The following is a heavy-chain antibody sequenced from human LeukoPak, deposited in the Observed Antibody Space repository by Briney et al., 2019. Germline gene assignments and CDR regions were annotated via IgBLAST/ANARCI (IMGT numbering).Heavy chain of an antibody. CDR3: ARSSRPLWYLDY. CDR2: IYHSGST. J-gene: IGHJ4*02. V-gene: IGHV4-38-2*02. D-gene: IGHD5-18*01. CDR1: GYSISSGYY. Sequence: SETLSLTCTVSGYSISSGYYWGWIRPPPGKRLEWIGSIYHSGSTYYNPSLKSRVTISVDTSKNQFSLKLSSVTAADTAVYYCARSSRPLWYLDYWGQGTLVTVSS.